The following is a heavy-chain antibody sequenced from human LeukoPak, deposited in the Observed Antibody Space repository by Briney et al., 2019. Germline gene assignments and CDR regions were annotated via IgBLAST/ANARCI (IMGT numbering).Heavy chain of an antibody. V-gene: IGHV3-53*01. Sequence: GGSLRLSCAASGFSVSNTYMSWVRQAPGEGLEWVSIIYSGGNTYYADSVKGRFTISRDNSKNTLYLQMNRLRPEDTAVYYCARGTVTAPDYWGQGTLVTVSS. J-gene: IGHJ4*02. D-gene: IGHD2-21*02. CDR2: IYSGGNT. CDR3: ARGTVTAPDY. CDR1: GFSVSNTY.